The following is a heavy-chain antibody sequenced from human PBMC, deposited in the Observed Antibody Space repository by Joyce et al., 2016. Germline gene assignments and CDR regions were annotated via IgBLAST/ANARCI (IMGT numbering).Heavy chain of an antibody. J-gene: IGHJ4*02. D-gene: IGHD1-14*01. CDR3: ARPVSYPEGSFDS. CDR1: GYSVTNYW. CDR2: INPGDSDS. V-gene: IGHV5-51*01. Sequence: EVQLVQSGVEVKKTGESLRISCKGSGYSVTNYWIGWVRQMPGKGLEWMGIINPGDSDSRYSPSFQGQVTISADKSISTAYLQWSSLKASDTAMYYFARPVSYPEGSFDSWGQGTLVTVSS.